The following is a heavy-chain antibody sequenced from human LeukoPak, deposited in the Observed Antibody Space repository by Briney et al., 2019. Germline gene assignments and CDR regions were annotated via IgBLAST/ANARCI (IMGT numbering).Heavy chain of an antibody. CDR2: ISSSSSYI. CDR3: ASMDYDFWSGYPFDY. J-gene: IGHJ4*02. CDR1: GFTFSSYS. D-gene: IGHD3-3*01. Sequence: GGSLRLSCAASGFTFSSYSMNWGRQAPGKGLEWVSSISSSSSYIYYADSVKGRFTISRDNAKNSLYLQMNSLRAEDTAVYYCASMDYDFWSGYPFDYWGQGTLATVSS. V-gene: IGHV3-21*01.